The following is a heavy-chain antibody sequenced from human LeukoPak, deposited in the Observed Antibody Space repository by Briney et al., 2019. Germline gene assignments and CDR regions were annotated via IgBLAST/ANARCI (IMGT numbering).Heavy chain of an antibody. Sequence: PGRTLRLSCAASGFTFYDYAMHWVCQAPGKGLEWVSLIRADGVTTYYADSVKGRFTISRDSSKNSLYLQMNRLRTEDSALYSCAKDYYWGQGTLVTVSS. CDR2: IRADGVTT. V-gene: IGHV3-43*02. CDR1: GFTFYDYA. J-gene: IGHJ4*02. CDR3: AKDYY.